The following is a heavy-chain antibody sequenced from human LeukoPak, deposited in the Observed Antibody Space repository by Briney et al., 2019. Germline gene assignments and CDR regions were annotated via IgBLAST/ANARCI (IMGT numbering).Heavy chain of an antibody. J-gene: IGHJ4*02. CDR2: INPNSGGT. CDR1: GYTFTGYY. Sequence: ASVKVSCKASGYTFTGYYMHWVRQAPGQGLEWMGRINPNSGGTNYAQKFQGRVSMTRDTSISTAYMELSRLRSDDTAVYYCAITMVRGDQSAWGQGTLVTVSS. D-gene: IGHD3-10*01. CDR3: AITMVRGDQSA. V-gene: IGHV1-2*06.